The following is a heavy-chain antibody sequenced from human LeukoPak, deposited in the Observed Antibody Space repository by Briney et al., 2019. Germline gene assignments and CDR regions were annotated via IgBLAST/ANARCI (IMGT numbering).Heavy chain of an antibody. CDR2: ISSSGSSI. CDR3: ARTRDGPFDY. CDR1: GFPFSSYE. Sequence: PGGSLRLSCVVSGFPFSSYEMNWVRQAPGKGLEWLSHISSSGSSIQYADSVKGRFTISRDNAKNSLYLQMNSLRAEDTAVYYCARTRDGPFDYWGQGTLVTVSS. J-gene: IGHJ4*02. V-gene: IGHV3-48*03. D-gene: IGHD5-24*01.